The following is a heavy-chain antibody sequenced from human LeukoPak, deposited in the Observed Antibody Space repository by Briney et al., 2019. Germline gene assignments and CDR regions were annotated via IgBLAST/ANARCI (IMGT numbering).Heavy chain of an antibody. J-gene: IGHJ4*02. D-gene: IGHD6-13*01. CDR3: ARGRSRAAAAGTVDY. Sequence: PSETLSLTCAVYGGSFSGYYWSWIRQPPGKGLEWIGEINHSGSTNYNPSLKSRVTISVDTSKNQFSLKLSSVTAAETAVYYCARGRSRAAAAGTVDYWGQGTLVTVSS. V-gene: IGHV4-34*01. CDR1: GGSFSGYY. CDR2: INHSGST.